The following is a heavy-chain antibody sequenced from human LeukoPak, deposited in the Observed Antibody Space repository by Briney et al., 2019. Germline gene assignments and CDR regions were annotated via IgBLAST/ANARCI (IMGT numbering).Heavy chain of an antibody. D-gene: IGHD6-13*01. CDR3: AREGIAGY. CDR1: GGSFRGYY. V-gene: IGHV4-34*01. J-gene: IGHJ4*01. CDR2: INHSGST. Sequence: SETLSLTCAVYGGSFRGYYWSWIRQPPGKGLEWIGEINHSGSTKLNPYLKSRVPRSVDTSKTQFSLKLSSVTAADTAVYYCAREGIAGYWGQGTLVTVSS.